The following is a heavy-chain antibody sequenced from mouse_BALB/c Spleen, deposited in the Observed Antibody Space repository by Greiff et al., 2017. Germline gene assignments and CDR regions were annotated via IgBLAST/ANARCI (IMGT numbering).Heavy chain of an antibody. J-gene: IGHJ3*01. CDR1: GYTFTSYW. CDR2: IYPGNSDT. V-gene: IGHV1-5*01. CDR3: TRLGVYYYGSSYYAWFAY. D-gene: IGHD1-1*01. Sequence: VQLQQSGTVLARPGASVKMSCKASGYTFTSYWMHWVKQRPGQGLEWIGAIYPGNSDTSYNQKFKGKAKLTAVTSTSTAYMELSSLTNEDSAVYYCTRLGVYYYGSSYYAWFAYWGQGTLVTVSA.